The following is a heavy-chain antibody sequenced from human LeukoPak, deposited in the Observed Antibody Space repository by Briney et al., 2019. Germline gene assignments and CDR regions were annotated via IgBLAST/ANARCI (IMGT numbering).Heavy chain of an antibody. CDR1: GFTFSSYS. CDR3: ARGLAAVPNWFDP. V-gene: IGHV3-48*02. D-gene: IGHD6-13*01. J-gene: IGHJ5*02. CDR2: ISSSSSTI. Sequence: GGSLRLSCAASGFTFSSYSMNWVRQAPGKGLEWVSYISSSSSTIYYADSVKGRFTISRDNAKNSLYLQMNSLRDEDTAVCYCARGLAAVPNWFDPWGQGTLVTVSS.